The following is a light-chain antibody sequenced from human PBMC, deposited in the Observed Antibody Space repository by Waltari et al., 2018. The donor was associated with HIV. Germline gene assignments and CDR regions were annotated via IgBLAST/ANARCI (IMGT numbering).Light chain of an antibody. J-gene: IGLJ3*02. V-gene: IGLV1-51*01. CDR3: TTWDSSLNAWV. CDR2: DNN. Sequence: QPVSTPPPSLTPPSGQKVTISCSGTGPNIANNYVSWYQQFPGAAPKLLIYDNNKRPAGNPDLFAGSKSGTSATLGITAVQAWDQAAYYCTTWDSSLNAWVFGGGTRLAVL. CDR1: GPNIANNY.